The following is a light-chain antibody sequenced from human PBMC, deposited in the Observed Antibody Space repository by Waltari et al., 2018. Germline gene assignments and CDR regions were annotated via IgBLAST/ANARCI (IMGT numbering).Light chain of an antibody. Sequence: IQMTQSPSSLSASVGDRVTFTCRSSQSIGNAYLNWYQQKPGKAPKLLIYGASTLQSGVPSRFIGSGSGTDFTLTISSLQSEDFATYYCQQTYNNPPFFGGGTRVEI. CDR3: QQTYNNPPF. CDR1: QSIGNAY. V-gene: IGKV1-39*01. J-gene: IGKJ4*01. CDR2: GAS.